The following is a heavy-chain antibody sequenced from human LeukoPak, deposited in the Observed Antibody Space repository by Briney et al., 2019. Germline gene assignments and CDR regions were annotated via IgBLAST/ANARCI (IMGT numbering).Heavy chain of an antibody. CDR2: FDPEDGET. J-gene: IGHJ3*02. CDR3: AAYYCGGDCYFLDAFDI. Sequence: ASVEVSCKVSGYTLTELSMHWVRQAPGKGLEWMGGFDPEDGETIYAQKFQGRVTMTEDTSTDTAYMELSSLRSEDTAVYYCAAYYCGGDCYFLDAFDIWGQGTMVTVSS. CDR1: GYTLTELS. V-gene: IGHV1-24*01. D-gene: IGHD2-21*01.